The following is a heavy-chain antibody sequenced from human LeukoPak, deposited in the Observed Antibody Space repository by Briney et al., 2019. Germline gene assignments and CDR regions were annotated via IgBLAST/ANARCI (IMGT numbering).Heavy chain of an antibody. Sequence: GASVKVSCKASGYTFTSYRISWVRQAPGEGLEWMGWISAYNGNTNYAQKLQGRVTMTTDTSTSTAYMELRSLRSDDTAVYYCARDLTRFLEWLIPTPSAFDIWGQGTMVIVSS. CDR1: GYTFTSYR. D-gene: IGHD3-3*01. V-gene: IGHV1-18*01. CDR3: ARDLTRFLEWLIPTPSAFDI. CDR2: ISAYNGNT. J-gene: IGHJ3*02.